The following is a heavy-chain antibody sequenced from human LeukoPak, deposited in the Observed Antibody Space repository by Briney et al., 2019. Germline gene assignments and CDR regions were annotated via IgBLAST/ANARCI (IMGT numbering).Heavy chain of an antibody. CDR2: INPSGGST. V-gene: IGHV1-46*01. CDR1: GYTFTSYY. D-gene: IGHD6-19*01. J-gene: IGHJ4*02. CDR3: AREDSSGWYVFDY. Sequence: ASVKVSFKASGYTFTSYYVHWVRQAPGQGLEWMGIINPSGGSTSYAQKFQGRVTMTRDTSTSTVYMELSSLRSEDTAVYYCAREDSSGWYVFDYWGQGSLVTVSS.